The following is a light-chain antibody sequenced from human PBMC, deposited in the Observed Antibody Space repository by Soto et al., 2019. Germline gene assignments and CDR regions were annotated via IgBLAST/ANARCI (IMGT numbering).Light chain of an antibody. CDR3: ATWSRSLSVVV. V-gene: IGLV1-51*01. Sequence: QSVLTQPPSVSAAPGQKATISCSGSSSNIGNNYVFWYQQLPVTAPKLLIYNNDKRPSGIPDRVSGSKSGTSATLGITGLQTGDEADYYCATWSRSLSVVVFGGGTKLTVL. CDR2: NND. J-gene: IGLJ2*01. CDR1: SSNIGNNY.